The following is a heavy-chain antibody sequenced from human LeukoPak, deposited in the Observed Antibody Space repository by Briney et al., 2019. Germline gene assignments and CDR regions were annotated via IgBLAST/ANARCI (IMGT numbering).Heavy chain of an antibody. CDR3: ARHDDYYDSSGCFDY. J-gene: IGHJ4*02. D-gene: IGHD3-22*01. CDR1: GYSIRTGYY. Sequence: SETLSLTCDVSGYSIRTGYYWGWVRQPPGKDLEWIGSVYHSGSTCYNPSLQSRVNILVDTSKNQFSLKLSSVTAADTAVYYCARHDDYYDSSGCFDYWGQGTLVTVSS. V-gene: IGHV4-38-2*01. CDR2: VYHSGST.